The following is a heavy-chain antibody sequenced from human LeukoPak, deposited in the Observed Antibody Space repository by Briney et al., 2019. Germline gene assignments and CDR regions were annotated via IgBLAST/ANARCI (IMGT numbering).Heavy chain of an antibody. V-gene: IGHV3-30*04. Sequence: GGSLRLSCAASGFTFSSYAMHWVRQAPGKGLEWVAVISYDGSNKYYADSVKGRFTISRDNSKNTLYPQMNSLRAEDTAVYYCAKDHRYCSSTSCYEHAFDIWGQGTMVTASS. CDR1: GFTFSSYA. CDR3: AKDHRYCSSTSCYEHAFDI. CDR2: ISYDGSNK. J-gene: IGHJ3*02. D-gene: IGHD2-2*01.